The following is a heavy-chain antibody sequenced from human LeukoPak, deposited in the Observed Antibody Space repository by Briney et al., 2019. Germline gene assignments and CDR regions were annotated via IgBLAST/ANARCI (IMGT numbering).Heavy chain of an antibody. V-gene: IGHV3-23*01. Sequence: PGGSLRLSCAASGFTFSSYAMGWVRQAPGKGLEWVSGLSGSGGNTYYADSVKGRFTISRDNSKNTLSLQMNSLRAEATAVYYCAKVSGYYFDSGGYYYFDYWGQGTLVTVSS. CDR3: AKVSGYYFDSGGYYYFDY. CDR1: GFTFSSYA. D-gene: IGHD3-22*01. J-gene: IGHJ4*02. CDR2: LSGSGGNT.